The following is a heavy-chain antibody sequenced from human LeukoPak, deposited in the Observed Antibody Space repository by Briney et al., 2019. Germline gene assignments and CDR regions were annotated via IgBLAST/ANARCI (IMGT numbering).Heavy chain of an antibody. CDR3: GKNSGNSKQGPSFI. CDR1: GFTFTSYA. V-gene: IGHV3-23*01. D-gene: IGHD1-26*01. Sequence: GGSLRLSCTASGFTFTSYAMTWVRQAPGKGLEWVSVISPSGGSTYSADSVKGRFTISRDNSKNTLYLQMYSLRAEDTALYYCGKNSGNSKQGPSFIWGQGTMVTVSS. J-gene: IGHJ3*02. CDR2: ISPSGGST.